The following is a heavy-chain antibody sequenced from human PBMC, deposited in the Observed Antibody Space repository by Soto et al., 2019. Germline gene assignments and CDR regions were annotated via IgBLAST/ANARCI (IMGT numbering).Heavy chain of an antibody. Sequence: QVQLQESVPRLVKPSGTLSLTCSVSGDSVSSNSWWSWVRQPPGKGLEWIGEIHHSGSPNYNSSLSSRVSIAIDKSKNQFSLNLYSVPAADAAVGYCARATMGYGMDVWGQGTTVSVSS. V-gene: IGHV4-4*02. D-gene: IGHD3-3*01. CDR3: ARATMGYGMDV. CDR1: GDSVSSNSW. CDR2: IHHSGSP. J-gene: IGHJ6*02.